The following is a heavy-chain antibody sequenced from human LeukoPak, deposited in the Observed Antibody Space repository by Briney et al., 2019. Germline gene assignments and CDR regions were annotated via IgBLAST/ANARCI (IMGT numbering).Heavy chain of an antibody. J-gene: IGHJ4*02. CDR3: AREFRPSMFDY. D-gene: IGHD3-10*01. CDR1: GGSFSGYY. CDR2: INHSGST. V-gene: IGHV4-34*01. Sequence: ASETLSLTCAVYGGSFSGYYWSWIRQPPGKGLEWIGEINHSGSTNYNPSLKSRVTMSVDTSKNQFSLKLSSVTAADTAVYYCAREFRPSMFDYWGQGTLVTVSS.